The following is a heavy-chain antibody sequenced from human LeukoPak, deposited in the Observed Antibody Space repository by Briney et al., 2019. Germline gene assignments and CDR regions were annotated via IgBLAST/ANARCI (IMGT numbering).Heavy chain of an antibody. CDR2: IYPGDSQT. CDR1: GYLFTRKW. CDR3: ALRSMATNDFDY. J-gene: IGHJ4*02. D-gene: IGHD5-24*01. V-gene: IGHV5-51*01. Sequence: GESLKISCKGSGYLFTRKWIGWVRQMPGKGLEWMGIIYPGDSQTRYSPSFQGQVTISADKSIITAYLQWSSLKASDTAMYYCALRSMATNDFDYWGQGTLVTVSS.